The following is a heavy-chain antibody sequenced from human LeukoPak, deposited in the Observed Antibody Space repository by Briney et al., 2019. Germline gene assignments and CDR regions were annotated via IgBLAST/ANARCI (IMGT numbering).Heavy chain of an antibody. CDR1: GGSISSYY. D-gene: IGHD6-19*01. V-gene: IGHV4-59*01. J-gene: IGHJ6*02. CDR2: IYYTGST. CDR3: ARDIAVTGTGHYYGMDV. Sequence: SETLSLTCSVSGGSISSYYWSWTRQPPGKGLEWIGYIYYTGSTNYNPSLKSRVTISVDTSKNQFSLKLSSVTAADTAVYYCARDIAVTGTGHYYGMDVWGQGTTVTVSS.